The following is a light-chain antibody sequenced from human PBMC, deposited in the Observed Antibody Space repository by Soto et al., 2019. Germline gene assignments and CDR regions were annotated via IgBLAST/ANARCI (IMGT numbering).Light chain of an antibody. V-gene: IGKV1-5*01. CDR1: QSISTS. CDR3: QHYNSYWT. CDR2: DAS. J-gene: IGKJ1*01. Sequence: DIQMTQSPSTLSASVGDRVTITCRASQSISTSLAWYQQKPGKAPKLLIYDASSLESGVLSRLSGSGSGTEFTLTISSLQPDDFATYYCQHYNSYWTFSQGTKVDIK.